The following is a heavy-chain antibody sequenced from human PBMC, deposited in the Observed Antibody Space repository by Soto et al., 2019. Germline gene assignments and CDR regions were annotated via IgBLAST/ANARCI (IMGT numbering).Heavy chain of an antibody. V-gene: IGHV4-34*01. J-gene: IGHJ6*02. Sequence: PSETLSLTCAVYGVSFSGYYWSWIRQPPGKGLEWIGEINHSGSTNYNPSLKSRVTISVDTSKNQFSLKLSSVTAADTAVYYCARGIEGWYQGRYYYGMDVWGQGTTVTVSS. D-gene: IGHD6-19*01. CDR2: INHSGST. CDR3: ARGIEGWYQGRYYYGMDV. CDR1: GVSFSGYY.